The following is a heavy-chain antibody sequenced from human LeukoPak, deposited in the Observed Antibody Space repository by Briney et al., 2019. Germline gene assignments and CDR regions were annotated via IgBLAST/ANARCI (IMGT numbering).Heavy chain of an antibody. V-gene: IGHV4-59*01. CDR3: ARDQEKSWFDP. J-gene: IGHJ5*02. CDR1: GGSISSYY. Sequence: PSETLSLTCTVSGGSISSYYWSWIRQPPGKGLGWIGYIYYSGSTNYNPSLKSRVTISVDTSKNQFSLKLSSVTAADTAVYYCARDQEKSWFDPWGQGTLVTVSS. CDR2: IYYSGST.